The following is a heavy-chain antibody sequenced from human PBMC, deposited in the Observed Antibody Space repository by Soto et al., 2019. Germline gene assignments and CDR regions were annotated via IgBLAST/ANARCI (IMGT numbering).Heavy chain of an antibody. D-gene: IGHD3-10*01. CDR1: GGSFSGYY. CDR2: ISHSGST. J-gene: IGHJ6*03. V-gene: IGHV4-34*01. Sequence: QVQLQQWRAGLLKPSESLSLTCAVHGGSFSGYYWSWIRQSPGKGLEWIGEISHSGSTNYNPSLKSRVTISLDTSKTQFSLKLSSVTAADTAVYYCARGPYGSGIRSPYYNYYMDVWGKGTTVTVSS. CDR3: ARGPYGSGIRSPYYNYYMDV.